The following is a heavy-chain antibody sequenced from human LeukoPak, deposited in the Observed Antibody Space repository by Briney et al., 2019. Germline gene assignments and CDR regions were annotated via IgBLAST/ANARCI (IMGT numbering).Heavy chain of an antibody. V-gene: IGHV1-18*01. D-gene: IGHD2-2*01. Sequence: ASVKVSCKASVFTFNKYGFSGVRQAPGQGPEWLGWISAYDGRTNYAQNLQGRLTLTTDTSTTTAYMELRSLTSDDTAVYYCARDPSSTVGRTIYFDYWGQGTLVTVSS. J-gene: IGHJ4*02. CDR2: ISAYDGRT. CDR1: VFTFNKYG. CDR3: ARDPSSTVGRTIYFDY.